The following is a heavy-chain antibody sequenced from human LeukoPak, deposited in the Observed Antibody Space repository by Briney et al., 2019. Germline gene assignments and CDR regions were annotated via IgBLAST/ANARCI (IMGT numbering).Heavy chain of an antibody. Sequence: GGSLRLSCAASEFIFSNYWMSWVRQAPGKGLEWVALIWYDRNTAYYADSVKGRFTISRDNSKNTLSLQMNSLRAEDTAVYFCAREQYDILTGYKYMDFWGQGTLVTVSS. CDR2: IWYDRNTA. V-gene: IGHV3-33*08. CDR1: EFIFSNYW. D-gene: IGHD3-9*01. J-gene: IGHJ4*02. CDR3: AREQYDILTGYKYMDF.